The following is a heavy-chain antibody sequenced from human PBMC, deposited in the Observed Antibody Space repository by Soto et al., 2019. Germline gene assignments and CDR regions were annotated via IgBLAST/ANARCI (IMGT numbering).Heavy chain of an antibody. Sequence: EASVKVSCKASGGTFSSYTISWVRQAPGQGLEWMGRIIPILGIANYAQKFQGRVTITADKSTSTAYMELSSLRSEDTAVYYCARDEADIVATIGTAFDIWGQGTMVTVSS. V-gene: IGHV1-69*04. J-gene: IGHJ3*02. D-gene: IGHD5-12*01. CDR1: GGTFSSYT. CDR2: IIPILGIA. CDR3: ARDEADIVATIGTAFDI.